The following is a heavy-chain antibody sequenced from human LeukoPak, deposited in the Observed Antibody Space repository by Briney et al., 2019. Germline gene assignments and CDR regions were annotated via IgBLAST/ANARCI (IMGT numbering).Heavy chain of an antibody. J-gene: IGHJ6*03. Sequence: GGSLRLSCTVSGFTFDDYAMHWVRQPPGRGLEWVSGINWKSSEGGYADSAKGRFTISRDNAKMSLYLQMNSLTPEDTALYFCVKDWRGYHYYMAVWGKGTTVIVSS. CDR2: INWKSSEG. V-gene: IGHV3-9*01. CDR3: VKDWRGYHYYMAV. CDR1: GFTFDDYA.